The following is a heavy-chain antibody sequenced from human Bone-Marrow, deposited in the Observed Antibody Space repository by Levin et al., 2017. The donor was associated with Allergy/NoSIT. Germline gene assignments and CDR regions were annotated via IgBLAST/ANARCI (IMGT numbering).Heavy chain of an antibody. CDR2: AYYRGTT. J-gene: IGHJ3*01. V-gene: IGHV4-31*03. CDR3: ARVAQVQRMYDAFDA. CDR1: GGSTSSGNFY. Sequence: SQTLSLTCTVSGGSTSSGNFYWSWVRQHPGKGLEWIGYAYYRGTTYYNPSLKSRVNISVDTSKNEFSLKLTSVTASDTAVYFCARVAQVQRMYDAFDAWGQGTMVTVSS. D-gene: IGHD1-1*01.